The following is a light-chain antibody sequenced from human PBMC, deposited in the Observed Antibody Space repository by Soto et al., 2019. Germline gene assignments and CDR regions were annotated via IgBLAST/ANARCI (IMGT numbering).Light chain of an antibody. CDR2: QVT. Sequence: QSALTQPASVSGSLGQSITISCTGTTRDIAGYNYISWYQQLPGKAPKLMIYQVTIRPSGISNRFSGSKSGNTASLTISGLQAEDEADYYCTFFSSSASPCVCGAGAKVTVL. V-gene: IGLV2-14*01. J-gene: IGLJ1*01. CDR3: TFFSSSASPCV. CDR1: TRDIAGYNY.